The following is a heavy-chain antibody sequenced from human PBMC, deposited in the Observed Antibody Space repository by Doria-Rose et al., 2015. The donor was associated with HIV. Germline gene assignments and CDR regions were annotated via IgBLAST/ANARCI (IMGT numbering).Heavy chain of an antibody. V-gene: IGHV4-59*01. J-gene: IGHJ4*02. CDR2: IFYTGST. CDR1: GGSISHYY. CDR3: ARVLSGTYDY. Sequence: VQLLESGPGLVKPSETLSLTCSVSGGSISHYYWSWIRQPPGKGLEYIGDIFYTGSTNCSPSLKSRVSIPIDTSKNKFSLRLSSVTAADTAVYYCARVLSGTYDYWGQGTLVTVSS. D-gene: IGHD1-26*01.